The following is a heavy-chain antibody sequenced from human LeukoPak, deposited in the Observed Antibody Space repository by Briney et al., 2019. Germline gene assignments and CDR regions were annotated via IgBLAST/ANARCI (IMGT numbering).Heavy chain of an antibody. CDR3: ARDERSGWYQEGFDD. D-gene: IGHD6-19*01. J-gene: IGHJ4*02. Sequence: GGSLRLSWAASGFTFSDYYMSWIRQAPGKGLEGVSYISSSSSYTNYADSVKGRFTISRDNAKNSLYLQMNSLRAEDTAVYYCARDERSGWYQEGFDDWGQGTLVTVSS. V-gene: IGHV3-11*06. CDR2: ISSSSSYT. CDR1: GFTFSDYY.